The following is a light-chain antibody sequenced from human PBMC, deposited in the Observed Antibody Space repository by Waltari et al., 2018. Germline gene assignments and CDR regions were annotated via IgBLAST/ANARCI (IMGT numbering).Light chain of an antibody. V-gene: IGKV3-11*01. Sequence: EFVLTQSPATLSLSPGDRATLSCRASQSVSSYLSWYQQKPGQAPRLLIFDASNRATGIPARFSGSGSGTDFTLTISSLEPEDFAVYYCQQRSNWSWTFGQGTKVEIK. CDR3: QQRSNWSWT. CDR2: DAS. CDR1: QSVSSY. J-gene: IGKJ1*01.